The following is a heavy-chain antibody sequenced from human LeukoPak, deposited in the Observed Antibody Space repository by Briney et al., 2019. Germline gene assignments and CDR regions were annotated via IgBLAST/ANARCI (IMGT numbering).Heavy chain of an antibody. CDR2: ISWNSATI. CDR1: GFTFDHDA. D-gene: IGHD3-22*01. J-gene: IGHJ4*02. CDR3: AKDVWPYTYYYDTHPLGGGFDS. Sequence: GGSLRLSCAASGFTFDHDAMHWVRQAPGKGLEWVSSISWNSATIGYADSVRGRFAISRDNAKNSLYLQMNSLRAEDMAFYYCAKDVWPYTYYYDTHPLGGGFDSWGQGTLVTVSS. V-gene: IGHV3-9*03.